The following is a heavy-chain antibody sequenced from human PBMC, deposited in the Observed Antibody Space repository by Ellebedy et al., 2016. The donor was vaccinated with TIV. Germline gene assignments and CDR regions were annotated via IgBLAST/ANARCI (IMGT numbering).Heavy chain of an antibody. D-gene: IGHD2-21*01. CDR3: ARVRFGDTAVDY. CDR1: GFTFSSYD. CDR2: IGTAGDT. V-gene: IGHV3-13*01. Sequence: GGSLRLSCAASGFTFSSYDMHWVRQGTGKGLEWVSVIGTAGDTYYPGYVKVRFTISRENAKNSLYLQLTSLRAEDTAVYDCARVRFGDTAVDYWGQGTLVTVSS. J-gene: IGHJ4*03.